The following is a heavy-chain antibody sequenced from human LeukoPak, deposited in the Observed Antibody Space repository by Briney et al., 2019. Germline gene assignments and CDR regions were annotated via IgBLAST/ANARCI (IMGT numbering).Heavy chain of an antibody. Sequence: GESLRLSCTASGFTFGDYAMSWVRQAPGKGLEWVGFIRSKAYGGTTEYAASVKGRFTISRDDSKSIAYLQMNSLKTEDTAVYYCTRDHGTYYDFWSGYPTNNWFDPWGQGTLVTVSS. V-gene: IGHV3-49*04. CDR3: TRDHGTYYDFWSGYPTNNWFDP. CDR2: IRSKAYGGTT. CDR1: GFTFGDYA. J-gene: IGHJ5*02. D-gene: IGHD3-3*01.